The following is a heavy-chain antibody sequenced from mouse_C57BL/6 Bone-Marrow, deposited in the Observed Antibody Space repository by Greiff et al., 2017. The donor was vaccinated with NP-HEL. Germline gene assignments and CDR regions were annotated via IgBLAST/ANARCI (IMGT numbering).Heavy chain of an antibody. J-gene: IGHJ3*01. Sequence: EVKLMESGGGLVQPGGSMKLSCVASGFTFSNYWMNWVRQSPEKGLEWVAQIRLKSDNYATHYAESVKGRFTISRDDSKSSVYLQMNNLRAEDTGIYYCTGDTTVVAKAYWGQGTLVTVSA. CDR2: IRLKSDNYAT. CDR1: GFTFSNYW. CDR3: TGDTTVVAKAY. V-gene: IGHV6-3*01. D-gene: IGHD1-1*01.